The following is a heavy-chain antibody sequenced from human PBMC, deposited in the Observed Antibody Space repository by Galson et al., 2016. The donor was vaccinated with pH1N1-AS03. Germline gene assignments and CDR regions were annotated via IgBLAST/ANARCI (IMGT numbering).Heavy chain of an antibody. V-gene: IGHV5-51*01. Sequence: QSGAEVKKPGESLKISCKGSGYSFISYWIGWVRQMPGKGLELLGIIYPSDSDIRYSPSFQGKITISVDKTITTAFLQWTSLKPSDTGMYYCAGLPVSATDPLYYFDLWGQGTLVTVSS. D-gene: IGHD2-15*01. CDR2: IYPSDSDI. J-gene: IGHJ4*02. CDR3: AGLPVSATDPLYYFDL. CDR1: GYSFISYW.